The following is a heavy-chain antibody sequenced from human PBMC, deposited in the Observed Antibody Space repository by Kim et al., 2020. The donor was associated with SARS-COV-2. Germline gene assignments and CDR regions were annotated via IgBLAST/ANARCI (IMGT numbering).Heavy chain of an antibody. Sequence: SVKVSCKASGGTFSSYAISWVRQAPGQGLEWMGRIIPILGIANYAQKFQGRVTITADKSTSTTYMELSSLRSEDTAVYYCASEGYSGYDWGKFDYWGQGTLVTVSS. J-gene: IGHJ4*02. CDR2: IIPILGIA. D-gene: IGHD5-12*01. CDR3: ASEGYSGYDWGKFDY. V-gene: IGHV1-69*04. CDR1: GGTFSSYA.